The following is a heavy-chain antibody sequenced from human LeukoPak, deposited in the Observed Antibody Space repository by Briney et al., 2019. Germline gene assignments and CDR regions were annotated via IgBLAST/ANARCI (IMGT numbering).Heavy chain of an antibody. V-gene: IGHV3-66*01. J-gene: IGHJ4*02. CDR3: ARAASVAGTYALNH. CDR2: IYGGGST. Sequence: PGGPLRLSCAVSGFTVSSNYMSWVRQAPGKGLEWVSVIYGGGSTYYADSVKGRFTISRDNSKNTLYLHMNSLRAEDTAVYYCARAASVAGTYALNHWGQGTLVTVSS. CDR1: GFTVSSNY. D-gene: IGHD6-19*01.